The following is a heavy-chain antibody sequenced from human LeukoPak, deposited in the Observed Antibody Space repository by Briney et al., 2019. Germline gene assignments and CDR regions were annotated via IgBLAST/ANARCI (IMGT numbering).Heavy chain of an antibody. Sequence: SVKVSCKXSGGTFSSDAISWVRQAPCQGLEWMGRIIPIFGPANYPQNFQGRVTISTDKSTTTVYMELSSLRSDDTAVYYCARDDRLWGGNPNMDVWGKGTTVTVS. V-gene: IGHV1-69*05. CDR1: GGTFSSDA. CDR3: ARDDRLWGGNPNMDV. J-gene: IGHJ6*03. CDR2: IIPIFGPA. D-gene: IGHD4-23*01.